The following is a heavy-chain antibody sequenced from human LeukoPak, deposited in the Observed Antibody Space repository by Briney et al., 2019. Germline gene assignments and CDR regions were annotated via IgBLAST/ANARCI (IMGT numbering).Heavy chain of an antibody. CDR1: GFTFSSYW. CDR3: AREGGHDYGDY. D-gene: IGHD3-16*01. CDR2: IKQDGSEK. V-gene: IGHV3-7*03. Sequence: GGSLRLSWAASGFTFSSYWMSWVRQAPGKGLEWVANIKQDGSEKYYVDSVKGRFTISRDNAKNSLYLQMNSPRAEDTAVYYCAREGGHDYGDYWGQGTLVTVSS. J-gene: IGHJ4*02.